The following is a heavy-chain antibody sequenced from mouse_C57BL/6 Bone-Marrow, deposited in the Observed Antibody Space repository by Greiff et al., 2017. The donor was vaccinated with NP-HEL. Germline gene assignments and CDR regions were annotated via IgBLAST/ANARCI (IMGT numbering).Heavy chain of an antibody. CDR1: GFTFSNYW. J-gene: IGHJ3*01. D-gene: IGHD2-4*01. Sequence: EVQLVESGGGLVQPGGSMKLSCVASGFTFSNYWMNWVRQSPEKGLEWVAQIRLKSDNYATHYAESVKGRFTISRDDSKSSVYLQMNNLRAEDTGIYYCTYDYDAGPWFAYWGQGTLVTVSA. CDR3: TYDYDAGPWFAY. CDR2: IRLKSDNYAT. V-gene: IGHV6-3*01.